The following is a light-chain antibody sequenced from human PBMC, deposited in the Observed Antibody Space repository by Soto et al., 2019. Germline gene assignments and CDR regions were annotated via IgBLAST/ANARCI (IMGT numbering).Light chain of an antibody. J-gene: IGLJ3*02. CDR2: DVT. CDR1: SSDIGAFNY. Sequence: QSALTQPASVSGSPGQSIAIFCTGTSSDIGAFNYVSWYQQHPGKAPKLLIYDVTNRPSGVSNRFSGSKSGNTASLTISGLQAEDAADYYCSSYTDSNTWVFGGGTKLTV. CDR3: SSYTDSNTWV. V-gene: IGLV2-14*03.